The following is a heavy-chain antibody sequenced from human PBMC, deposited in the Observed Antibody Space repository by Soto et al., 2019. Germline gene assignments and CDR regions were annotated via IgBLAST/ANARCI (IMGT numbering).Heavy chain of an antibody. CDR1: GGSISSYY. CDR3: ARQQSEVLAVTWDYYYYYMDF. J-gene: IGHJ6*03. Sequence: SETLSLTCTVSGGSISSYYWSWIRQPPGKGLEWIGYIYYSGSTYYNPSLKSRVTISVDTSKNQFSLKLSSVTAADTAVYYCARQQSEVLAVTWDYYYYYMDFRAKRTKVTVSS. CDR2: IYYSGST. D-gene: IGHD7-27*01. V-gene: IGHV4-59*08.